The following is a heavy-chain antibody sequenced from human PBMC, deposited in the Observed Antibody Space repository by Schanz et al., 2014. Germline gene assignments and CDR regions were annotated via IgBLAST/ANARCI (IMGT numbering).Heavy chain of an antibody. J-gene: IGHJ6*02. Sequence: QVQLVQSGAEVKKPGASVKVSCKASGYTFTNFYIHWVRQAPGQGLEWLGRIMPLRGIGNNAWKFQDRLTITADKSTSTASMELSSLRSEDTAVYYCARGPSQGYSYGHNIGAYYYGMDVWGQGTTVTVSS. V-gene: IGHV1-69*04. CDR1: GYTFTNFY. CDR3: ARGPSQGYSYGHNIGAYYYGMDV. CDR2: IMPLRGIG. D-gene: IGHD5-18*01.